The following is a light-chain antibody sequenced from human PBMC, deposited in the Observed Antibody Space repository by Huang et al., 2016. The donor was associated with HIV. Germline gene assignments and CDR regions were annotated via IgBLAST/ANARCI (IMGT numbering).Light chain of an antibody. J-gene: IGKJ4*01. CDR1: QSLLYSSNNNNY. Sequence: IVVTQSPDSLAVSLGERAAINCKSSQSLLYSSNNNNYLDWYQQKPGQSPALLSYWASTRAPGVPDRFNGSGSGTGFTLTINSLQPEDVALYYCQQYFSTPLTFGGETKVDIK. CDR2: WAS. CDR3: QQYFSTPLT. V-gene: IGKV4-1*01.